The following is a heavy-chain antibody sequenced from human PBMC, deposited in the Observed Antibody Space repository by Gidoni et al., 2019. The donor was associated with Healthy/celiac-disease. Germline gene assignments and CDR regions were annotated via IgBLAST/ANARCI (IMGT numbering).Heavy chain of an antibody. CDR1: GFTFRSYA. V-gene: IGHV3-30-3*01. CDR3: ARDRGYYYDSSGYYVY. CDR2: ISYDGSNK. Sequence: QVQLLESGGGVVQPGRSLRLSCAASGFTFRSYAMHWVRQAPGKGLEWVAVISYDGSNKYYADSVKGRFTISRDNSKNTLYLQMNSLRAEDTAVYYCARDRGYYYDSSGYYVYWGQGTLVTVSS. D-gene: IGHD3-22*01. J-gene: IGHJ4*02.